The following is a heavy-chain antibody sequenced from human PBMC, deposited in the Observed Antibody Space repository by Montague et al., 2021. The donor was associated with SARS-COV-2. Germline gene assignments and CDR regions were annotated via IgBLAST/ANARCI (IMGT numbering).Heavy chain of an antibody. Sequence: SLRLSCAASGFTFSSYSMNWVRQAPGKGLEWVSSISSSSSYIYYADSVKGRFTISRDNAKNSLYLQMNSLRAEDTAVYYCAKDRKDYRTGLTLWGFDYWGQGTLVTVSS. V-gene: IGHV3-21*04. CDR2: ISSSSSYI. CDR1: GFTFSSYS. CDR3: AKDRKDYRTGLTLWGFDY. J-gene: IGHJ4*02. D-gene: IGHD3/OR15-3a*01.